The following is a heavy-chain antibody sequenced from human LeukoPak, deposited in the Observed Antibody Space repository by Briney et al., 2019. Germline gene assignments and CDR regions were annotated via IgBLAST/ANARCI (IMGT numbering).Heavy chain of an antibody. J-gene: IGHJ5*02. D-gene: IGHD2-2*02. CDR1: GFTFSSYS. Sequence: GGSLRLSCAASGFTFSSYSMNWVRQAPGKGLEWVSSISSSSSYIYYADSVKGRFTISRDNAKNSLYLQMNSLRAEDTAVYYCARDLGPATAILNRFDPWGQGTLVTVSS. CDR3: ARDLGPATAILNRFDP. V-gene: IGHV3-21*01. CDR2: ISSSSSYI.